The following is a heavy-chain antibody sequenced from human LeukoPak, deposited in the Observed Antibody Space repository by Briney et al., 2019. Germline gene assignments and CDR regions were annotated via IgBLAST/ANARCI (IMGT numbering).Heavy chain of an antibody. D-gene: IGHD1-26*01. V-gene: IGHV4-59*13. J-gene: IGHJ4*02. CDR3: ARAPSVGATSYFDY. CDR1: GGSISSYY. CDR2: IYYSGGT. Sequence: SETLSLTCTVSGGSISSYYWSWIRQPPAKGLEWIGYIYYSGGTNYNPSLKSRVTISVDTSKNQFSLKLSSVTAADTAVYYCARAPSVGATSYFDYWGQGTLVTVSS.